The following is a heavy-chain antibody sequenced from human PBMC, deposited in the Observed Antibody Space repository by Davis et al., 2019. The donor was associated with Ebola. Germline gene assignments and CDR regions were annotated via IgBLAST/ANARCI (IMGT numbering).Heavy chain of an antibody. CDR3: ARCREIIVHYWYFDL. D-gene: IGHD1-26*01. Sequence: GESLKISCAASGFTFSSYAMHWVRQAPGKGLEWVAVISYDGSNKYYADSVKGRFTISRDNSKNTLYLQMNSLRAEDTAVYYCARCREIIVHYWYFDLWGRGTLVTVSS. CDR2: ISYDGSNK. J-gene: IGHJ2*01. CDR1: GFTFSSYA. V-gene: IGHV3-30-3*01.